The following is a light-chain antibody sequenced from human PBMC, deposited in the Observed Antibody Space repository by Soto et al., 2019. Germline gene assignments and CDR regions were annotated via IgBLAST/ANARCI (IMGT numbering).Light chain of an antibody. CDR2: SNN. V-gene: IGLV1-44*01. Sequence: QSVLTQPPSASGTPGQMVTISCSGGSSNIGINSVSWYQQLPGTAPKLLIYSNNQRPSGVPDRFSGSKSGTSASLAISGLQPGAEADYYCAAWDDSLNGYVFGTGTKVTVL. J-gene: IGLJ1*01. CDR1: SSNIGINS. CDR3: AAWDDSLNGYV.